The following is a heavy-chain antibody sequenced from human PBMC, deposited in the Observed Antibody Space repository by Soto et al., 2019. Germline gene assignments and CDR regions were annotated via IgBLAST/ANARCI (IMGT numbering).Heavy chain of an antibody. CDR3: ARQVCTNGVCFFDY. CDR2: IYYSGST. J-gene: IGHJ4*02. V-gene: IGHV4-39*01. Sequence: QLQLQESGPGLVKPSETLSLTCTVSGGSISSSSYYWGWIRQPPGKGLEWIGSIYYSGSTYYNPSLKSRVTIPVDTSKNQSSLKLSSVTAADTAVYYCARQVCTNGVCFFDYWGQGTLVTVSS. D-gene: IGHD2-8*01. CDR1: GGSISSSSYY.